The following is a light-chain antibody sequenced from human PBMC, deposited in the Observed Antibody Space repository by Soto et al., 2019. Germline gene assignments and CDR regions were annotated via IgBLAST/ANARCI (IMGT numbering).Light chain of an antibody. CDR2: ATS. CDR3: QQYGSSPTWT. CDR1: QSIGNY. J-gene: IGKJ1*01. V-gene: IGKV3-20*01. Sequence: VLTQSPATLSLSPGEGATLSCRASQSIGNYLAWYQQKPGQAPRLLIYATSSRATRMPDRFSGSGSGTDFTLTISRLEPEDFAVYYCQQYGSSPTWTFGQGTKVDI.